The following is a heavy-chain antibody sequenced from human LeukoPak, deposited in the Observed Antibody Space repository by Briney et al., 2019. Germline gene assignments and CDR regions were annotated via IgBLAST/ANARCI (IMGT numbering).Heavy chain of an antibody. CDR3: ARRAGAYSHPYDY. D-gene: IGHD4/OR15-4a*01. CDR2: IYSGGST. Sequence: GGSLRLSCAASEFSVGSNYMTWVRQAPGKGLEWVSLIYSGGSTYYADSVKGRFTISRDNSKNTLYLQMNSLRAEDTAVYYCARRAGAYSHPYDYWGQGTLVTVSS. V-gene: IGHV3-66*04. J-gene: IGHJ4*02. CDR1: EFSVGSNY.